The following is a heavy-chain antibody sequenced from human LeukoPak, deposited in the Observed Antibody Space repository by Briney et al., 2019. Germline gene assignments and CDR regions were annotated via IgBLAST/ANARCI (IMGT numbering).Heavy chain of an antibody. V-gene: IGHV5-51*01. D-gene: IGHD2/OR15-2a*01. CDR1: GSRFTSYW. CDR3: ARQGCSGTTCYLDY. J-gene: IGHJ4*02. CDR2: NSGDSDT. Sequence: GESLKISCKGSGSRFTSYWIGWVRQMPGKGLEWMGMNSGDSDTTYSPSFQGQVTISADKSVSTAYLQWSSLKASDTAMYYCARQGCSGTTCYLDYWGQGTLVTVSS.